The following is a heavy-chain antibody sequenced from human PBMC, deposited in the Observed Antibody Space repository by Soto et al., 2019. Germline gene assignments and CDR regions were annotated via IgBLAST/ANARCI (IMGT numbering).Heavy chain of an antibody. CDR2: IYWDDDK. Sequence: SGPTLVNPTQTLTLTCTFSGFSLSTSGVGVGWIRQPPGKALEWLALIYWDDDKRYSPSLKSRLTITKDTSKNQVVLTMTNMDPVVTATYFCAHLTGVRPAAMIDYWGKGTLVTVSS. CDR1: GFSLSTSGVG. V-gene: IGHV2-5*02. J-gene: IGHJ4*02. D-gene: IGHD2-2*01. CDR3: AHLTGVRPAAMIDY.